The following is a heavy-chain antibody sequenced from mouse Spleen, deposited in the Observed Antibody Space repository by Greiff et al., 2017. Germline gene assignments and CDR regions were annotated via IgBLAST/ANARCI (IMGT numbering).Heavy chain of an antibody. CDR1: GYSITSGYY. D-gene: IGHD4-1*01. V-gene: IGHV3-6*01. Sequence: EVKLEESGPGLVKPSQSLSLTCSVTGYSITSGYYWNWIRQFPGNKLEWMGYISYDGSNNYNPSLKNRISITRDTSKNQFFLKLNSVTTEDTATYYCARDRNWVYFDYWGQGTTLTVSS. J-gene: IGHJ2*01. CDR3: ARDRNWVYFDY. CDR2: ISYDGSN.